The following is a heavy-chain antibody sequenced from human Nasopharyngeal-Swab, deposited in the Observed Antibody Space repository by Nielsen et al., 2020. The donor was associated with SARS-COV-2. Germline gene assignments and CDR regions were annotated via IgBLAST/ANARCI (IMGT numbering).Heavy chain of an antibody. CDR1: GGSISSGSYY. J-gene: IGHJ6*02. CDR2: IYTSGST. Sequence: LRLSCTVSGGSISSGSYYWSWIRQPAGKGLEWIGRIYTSGSTNYNPSLKSRVTISVDTSKNQFSLKLSSVTAADTAVYYCARVTAHGDYYYYYGMDVWGQGTTVTVSS. CDR3: ARVTAHGDYYYYYGMDV. V-gene: IGHV4-61*02. D-gene: IGHD3-10*01.